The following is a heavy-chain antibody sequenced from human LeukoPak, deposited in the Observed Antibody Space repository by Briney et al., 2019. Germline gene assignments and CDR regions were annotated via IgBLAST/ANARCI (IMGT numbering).Heavy chain of an antibody. J-gene: IGHJ6*02. CDR1: GYTFTGYY. CDR3: ARESDGSGDYYYGMDV. CDR2: INPNSGGT. V-gene: IGHV1-2*02. D-gene: IGHD3-10*01. Sequence: ASVKVSCKASGYTFTGYYMHWVRQAPGQGLEWMGWINPNSGGTNYAQKFQGRVTMTRDTSISTAYMELSRLRSEDTAVYYCARESDGSGDYYYGMDVWGQGTTVTVSS.